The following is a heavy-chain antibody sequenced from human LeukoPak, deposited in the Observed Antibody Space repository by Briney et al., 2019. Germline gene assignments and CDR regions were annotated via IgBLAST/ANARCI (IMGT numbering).Heavy chain of an antibody. CDR2: IYHTGST. V-gene: IGHV4-59*01. CDR3: ARGLVPGAVVGFDP. J-gene: IGHJ5*02. CDR1: GGSISTYY. D-gene: IGHD2-2*01. Sequence: SETLSLTCTVSGGSISTYYWSWIRQPPGKGLEWIGYIYHTGSTNYNPSLKSRVTISVDTSKNQFSLKLSSVTAADTAVYYCARGLVPGAVVGFDPWGQGTLVTVSS.